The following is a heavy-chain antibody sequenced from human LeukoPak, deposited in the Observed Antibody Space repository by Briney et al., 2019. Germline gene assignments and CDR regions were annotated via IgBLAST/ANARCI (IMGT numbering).Heavy chain of an antibody. CDR2: IYSGGST. V-gene: IGHV3-66*01. J-gene: IGHJ2*01. D-gene: IGHD3-22*01. CDR3: ARETRGDYYDSSGYYYGWYFDL. Sequence: GGSLRLSCAASGFTFSSYSMNWVRQAPGKGLEWVSVIYSGGSTYYADSVKGRFTISRDNSKNTLYLQMNSPRAEDTAVYYCARETRGDYYDSSGYYYGWYFDLWGRGTLVTVSS. CDR1: GFTFSSYS.